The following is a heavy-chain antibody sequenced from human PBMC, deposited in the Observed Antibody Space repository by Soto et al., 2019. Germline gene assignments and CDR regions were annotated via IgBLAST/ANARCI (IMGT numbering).Heavy chain of an antibody. V-gene: IGHV1-18*01. Sequence: QVQLVQSGADLKKPGASVKVSCKASGYTFTDYAITWVRQAPGQGLEWVGWIGTSIGHTNYAQNFRGRATMTADTSTNTAYMDLRSLRSDDTAIYYCARGSYCSGGTCTNWFDSWGQGTLVTVSS. D-gene: IGHD2-15*01. CDR3: ARGSYCSGGTCTNWFDS. CDR1: GYTFTDYA. CDR2: IGTSIGHT. J-gene: IGHJ5*01.